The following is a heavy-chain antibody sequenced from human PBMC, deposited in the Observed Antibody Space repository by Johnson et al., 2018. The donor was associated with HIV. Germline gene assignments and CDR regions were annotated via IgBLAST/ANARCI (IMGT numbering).Heavy chain of an antibody. CDR1: GFTFSSYA. CDR3: AKDGMVAGSGGADAFDI. D-gene: IGHD6-19*01. Sequence: QVQLVESGGGVVQPGRSLRLSCAASGFTFSSYAMHWVRQAPGKGLEWVAVISYDGSDKYCADSVKGRFTISRDNSKNTLYLQMNTLRPEDTAVYDCAKDGMVAGSGGADAFDIWGQGTMVTVSS. J-gene: IGHJ3*02. V-gene: IGHV3-30-3*01. CDR2: ISYDGSDK.